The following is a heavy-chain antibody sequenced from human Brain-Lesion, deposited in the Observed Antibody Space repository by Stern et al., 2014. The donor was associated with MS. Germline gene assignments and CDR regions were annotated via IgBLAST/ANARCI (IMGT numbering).Heavy chain of an antibody. Sequence: EVQLVESGGDLVPPGGSLRLSCPASGFTFRTYCLHWVRQAPGKGLVWASRINGDGSRTSYADSVKGRFTISRDNAKNTLYVQMNSLRVEDTAVYYCARAHVDTWDWFDPWGQGTLVAVSS. V-gene: IGHV3-74*01. J-gene: IGHJ5*02. D-gene: IGHD5-18*01. CDR1: GFTFRTYC. CDR3: ARAHVDTWDWFDP. CDR2: INGDGSRT.